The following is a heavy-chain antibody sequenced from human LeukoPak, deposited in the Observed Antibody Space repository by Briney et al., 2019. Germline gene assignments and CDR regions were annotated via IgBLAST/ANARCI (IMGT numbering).Heavy chain of an antibody. J-gene: IGHJ4*02. V-gene: IGHV3-33*01. D-gene: IGHD3-16*01. CDR2: IWYDGSHT. CDR3: ARNPVRNAYYRDSTRY. Sequence: GGSLRLSCEGSGFTFSDHGLHWVRQAPGRGLEWVALIWYDGSHTYYADSVKGRFTISRDNSKNTLYLQMNSLRAEDTALYYCARNPVRNAYYRDSTRYWGQGTLVTVSS. CDR1: GFTFSDHG.